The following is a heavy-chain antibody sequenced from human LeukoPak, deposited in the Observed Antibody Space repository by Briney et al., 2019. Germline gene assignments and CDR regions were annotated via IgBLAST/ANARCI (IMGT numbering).Heavy chain of an antibody. Sequence: SQTLSLTCAISGDSVSSNSAAWNWIRQSPSRGLEWLGRTYYRSKWYNDYAVSVKSRITINPDTSKNQFSLQLNSVTPEDTAVYYCARGLGLLRFGELRYYYYYMDVWGKGTTVTVSS. J-gene: IGHJ6*03. V-gene: IGHV6-1*01. CDR3: ARGLGLLRFGELRYYYYYMDV. CDR2: TYYRSKWYN. D-gene: IGHD3-10*01. CDR1: GDSVSSNSAA.